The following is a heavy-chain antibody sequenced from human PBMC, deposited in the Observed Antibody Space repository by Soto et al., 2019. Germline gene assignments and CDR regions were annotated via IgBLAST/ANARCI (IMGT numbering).Heavy chain of an antibody. CDR2: INHSGST. V-gene: IGHV4-34*01. J-gene: IGHJ6*02. D-gene: IGHD6-13*01. CDR1: GGSFSGYY. CDR3: ARLKIAAAAGGYYYGMDV. Sequence: PSETLSLTCAVYGGSFSGYYWSWIRQPPGKGLEWIGEINHSGSTNYNPSLKSRVTISVDTSKNQFSLKLSSVTAADTAVYYCARLKIAAAAGGYYYGMDVWGQGTTVTVSS.